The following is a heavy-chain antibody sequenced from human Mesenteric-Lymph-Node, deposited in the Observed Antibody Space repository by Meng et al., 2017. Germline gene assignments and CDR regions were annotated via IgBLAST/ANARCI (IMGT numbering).Heavy chain of an antibody. CDR2: IYYSGST. CDR1: GGSISDSNYY. D-gene: IGHD3-22*01. Sequence: QLQLQESGPGLVKPSETLSLTCTVSGGSISDSNYYWGWIRQPPGKGQEWIGSIYYSGSTDYNPSLKSRVTISVDTSKNQFSLKLSVVTAADTAAYYCARLFGGYSDYFDYWGQGTLVTVSS. J-gene: IGHJ4*02. CDR3: ARLFGGYSDYFDY. V-gene: IGHV4-39*01.